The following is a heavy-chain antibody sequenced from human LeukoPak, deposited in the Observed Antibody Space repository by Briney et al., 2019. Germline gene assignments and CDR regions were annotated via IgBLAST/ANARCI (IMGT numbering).Heavy chain of an antibody. CDR1: GGSISSGGYY. Sequence: PSETLSLTCTVSGGSISSGGYYWGWIRQPPGKGLEWFRYIYYSGSTYYNPSLKSQVTISLDTSKNQFSLKLSSVTAADTAVYYCARERIAAARTRRWFDPWGQRPRVSVSS. CDR3: ARERIAAARTRRWFDP. D-gene: IGHD6-13*01. V-gene: IGHV4-30-4*01. J-gene: IGHJ5*02. CDR2: IYYSGST.